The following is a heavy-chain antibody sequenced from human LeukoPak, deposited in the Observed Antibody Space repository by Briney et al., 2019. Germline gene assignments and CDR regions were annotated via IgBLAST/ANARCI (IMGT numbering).Heavy chain of an antibody. D-gene: IGHD5-18*01. Sequence: SETLSLTCTASGGSISSYYWSWIRQPPGKGLEWIGYIYYSGSTNYKPSLKSRVTISVDTSKNQFSLKLSSVTAADTAVYYCARTTEGGYTYDYLYYYYMDVWGKGTTVTISS. CDR2: IYYSGST. V-gene: IGHV4-59*01. J-gene: IGHJ6*03. CDR1: GGSISSYY. CDR3: ARTTEGGYTYDYLYYYYMDV.